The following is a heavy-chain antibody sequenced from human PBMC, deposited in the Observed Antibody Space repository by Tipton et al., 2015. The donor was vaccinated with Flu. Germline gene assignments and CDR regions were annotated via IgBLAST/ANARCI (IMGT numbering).Heavy chain of an antibody. V-gene: IGHV4-4*07. CDR3: ARGGGLGPGAFDI. D-gene: IGHD3-16*01. Sequence: TLSLTCTVSGGSLSSYYWSWIRQPAGKGLEWIGRIYTSGNTNYNPSLKSRLTMSVNASKKQFSLKLSSVTAADTAVYYCARGGGLGPGAFDIWGQGTMVTVSS. CDR2: IYTSGNT. J-gene: IGHJ3*02. CDR1: GGSLSSYY.